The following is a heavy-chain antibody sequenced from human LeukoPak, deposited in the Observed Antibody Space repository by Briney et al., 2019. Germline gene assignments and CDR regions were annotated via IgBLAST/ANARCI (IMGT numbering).Heavy chain of an antibody. V-gene: IGHV3-23*01. CDR2: IGGSGGST. D-gene: IGHD3-22*01. CDR3: AMGDGDLNDSSDYPDSNFDY. CDR1: GFTFSSYA. Sequence: GGSLRLSCAASGFTFSSYAMSWVRQAPGKGLEWVSAIGGSGGSTYYADSVKGRFTISRDNSKNTLYLQMNSLRAEDTAVYYCAMGDGDLNDSSDYPDSNFDYWGQGTLVTVSS. J-gene: IGHJ4*02.